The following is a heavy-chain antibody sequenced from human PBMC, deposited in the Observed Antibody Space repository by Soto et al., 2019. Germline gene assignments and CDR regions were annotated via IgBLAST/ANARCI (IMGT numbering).Heavy chain of an antibody. J-gene: IGHJ3*02. CDR3: ARGRQGAFDI. CDR2: INTDGSTT. CDR1: GFTFSNYW. Sequence: GGSLRLSCAASGFTFSNYWMHWVRQAPGKGLMWVSRINTDGSTTTYAGSVKGRFTISRDSAKNTLYLQMNSLRAEDTAVYHCARGRQGAFDIWGQGTMVTVS. V-gene: IGHV3-74*01.